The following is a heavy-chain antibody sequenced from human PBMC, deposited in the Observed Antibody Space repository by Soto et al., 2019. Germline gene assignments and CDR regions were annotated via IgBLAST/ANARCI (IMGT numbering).Heavy chain of an antibody. D-gene: IGHD5-12*01. CDR2: INPSRGSA. CDR3: ARPLIGNSIDL. CDR1: GYTFFKYF. V-gene: IGHV1-46*01. Sequence: ASVKVSCKASGYTFFKYFIHWVRQAPGQGLEWIGIINPSRGSATYGPIFQGRVSLTTDMPTSTVYMELSGLRSEDTAIYYCARPLIGNSIDLWGQGTSVTVSS. J-gene: IGHJ3*01.